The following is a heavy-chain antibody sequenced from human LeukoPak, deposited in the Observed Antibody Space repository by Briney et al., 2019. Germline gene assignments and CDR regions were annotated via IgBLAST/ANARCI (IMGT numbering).Heavy chain of an antibody. Sequence: PGGSLRLSCSASGFTFSCYAIHWVRQAPGKGLQYVSAISSNGGSTYYTDSVKGRFTISRDNSKHTLYLQMSSLRPEDTAVYYCLGGHGSGSLYLGYRHYWGQGTLVTVSS. V-gene: IGHV3-64D*06. CDR3: LGGHGSGSLYLGYRHY. D-gene: IGHD3-10*01. CDR2: ISSNGGST. CDR1: GFTFSCYA. J-gene: IGHJ4*02.